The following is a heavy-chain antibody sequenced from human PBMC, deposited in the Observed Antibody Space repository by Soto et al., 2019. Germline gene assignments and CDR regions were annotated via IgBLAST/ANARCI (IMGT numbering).Heavy chain of an antibody. V-gene: IGHV4-34*01. CDR1: GGSFSGYY. Sequence: SETLSLTCAVYGGSFSGYYWSWIRQPPGKGLEWIGEINHSGSTNYNPSLKSRVTISVDTSKNQFSLKLSSVTAADTAVYYCARLVVGQYYFDYWGQGTLVTVSS. CDR2: INHSGST. CDR3: ARLVVGQYYFDY. J-gene: IGHJ4*02. D-gene: IGHD3-22*01.